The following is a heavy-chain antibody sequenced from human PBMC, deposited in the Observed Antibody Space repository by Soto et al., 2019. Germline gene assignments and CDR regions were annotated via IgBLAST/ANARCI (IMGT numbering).Heavy chain of an antibody. D-gene: IGHD3-9*01. CDR1: GGTIRSWD. CDR2: IYYSGST. CDR3: AREADILNWFDP. V-gene: IGHV4-59*12. Sequence: PSETLSLTCSVSGGTIRSWDWSWIRQPPGKGLEWIGYIYYSGSTNCNPSLKSRVTISVDTSKNQFSLKLSSVTAADTAVYYCAREADILNWFDPWGQGTLVTVSS. J-gene: IGHJ5*02.